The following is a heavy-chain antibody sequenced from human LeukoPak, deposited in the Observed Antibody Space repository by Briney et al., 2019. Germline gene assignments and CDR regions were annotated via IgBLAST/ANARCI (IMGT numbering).Heavy chain of an antibody. Sequence: GGSLRLSCAASGFTFSSYEMKWVRQAPGKGLEWISYISSSGNTIYYADSVKGRFTISRDNAKNSLYLQMNSLRAEDTAVYYCARMRPELDYWGQGTLVAVSS. V-gene: IGHV3-48*03. CDR2: ISSSGNTI. J-gene: IGHJ4*02. CDR3: ARMRPELDY. CDR1: GFTFSSYE. D-gene: IGHD6-6*01.